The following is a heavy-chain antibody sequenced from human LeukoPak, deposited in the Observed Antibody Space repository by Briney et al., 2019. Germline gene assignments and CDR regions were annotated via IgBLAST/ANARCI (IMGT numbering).Heavy chain of an antibody. D-gene: IGHD3-10*01. CDR1: GGTFSSYA. CDR3: ASPSMVRGVDYYYYGMDV. Sequence: SVKVSCTASGGTFSSYAIIWVRQPPGQGLEWMGGVIPIFGTANYAQKFQGRVTITADESTSTAYMELSSLRSEDTAVYYCASPSMVRGVDYYYYGMDVWGKGTTVTVSS. CDR2: VIPIFGTA. J-gene: IGHJ6*04. V-gene: IGHV1-69*01.